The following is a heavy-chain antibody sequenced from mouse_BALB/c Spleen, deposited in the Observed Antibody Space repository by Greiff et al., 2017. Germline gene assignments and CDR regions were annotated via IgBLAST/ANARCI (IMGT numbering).Heavy chain of an antibody. CDR2: ISSGSSTI. CDR1: GFTFSSFG. V-gene: IGHV5-17*02. Sequence: EVKLMESGGGLVQPGGSRKLSCAASGFTFSSFGMHWVRQAPEKGLEWVAYISSGSSTIYYADTVKGRFTISRDNPKNTLFLQMTSLRSEDTAMYYCARRAGSSYHYYAMDYWGQGTSVTVSS. D-gene: IGHD1-1*01. J-gene: IGHJ4*01. CDR3: ARRAGSSYHYYAMDY.